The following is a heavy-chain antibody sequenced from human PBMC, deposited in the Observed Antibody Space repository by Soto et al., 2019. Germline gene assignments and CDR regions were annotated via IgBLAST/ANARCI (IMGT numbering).Heavy chain of an antibody. D-gene: IGHD6-6*01. Sequence: EVQMLESGGGLVQPGESLRLSCATSGFTFSNYALNWVRQAPGKGLEWVSSISGSGDDTYYADSVKGRFTVSRDSSTNTPNVKTDSLMIEETAVYYCVKSSAESGRSSSNFYYYMDVWGRGTTVTVSS. CDR3: VKSSAESGRSSSNFYYYMDV. CDR2: ISGSGDDT. J-gene: IGHJ6*03. CDR1: GFTFSNYA. V-gene: IGHV3-23*01.